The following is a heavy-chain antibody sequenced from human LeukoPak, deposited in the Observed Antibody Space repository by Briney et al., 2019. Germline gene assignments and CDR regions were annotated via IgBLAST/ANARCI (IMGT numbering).Heavy chain of an antibody. CDR2: ISHDGSNK. J-gene: IGHJ4*02. V-gene: IGHV3-30-3*01. D-gene: IGHD6-19*01. Sequence: PGGCLRLSCAASGYTFSSYAMHWVRQAPGKGLEWVAVISHDGSNKYYADSVKGRFTISRDNSKNTLYLHMNSLRAEDTAVYYCARDDSSEVYWGQGTLVTVSS. CDR3: ARDDSSEVY. CDR1: GYTFSSYA.